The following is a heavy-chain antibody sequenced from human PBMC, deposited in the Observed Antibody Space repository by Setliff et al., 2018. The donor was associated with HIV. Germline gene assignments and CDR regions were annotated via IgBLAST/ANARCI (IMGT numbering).Heavy chain of an antibody. V-gene: IGHV4-61*09. Sequence: SETLSLTCTVSGGSMNSDSYSWTWLRQPAGKGPELIGHIYVGGSVIYNPSLASRVTISMVPSTHQFSLDLSSVTAADTAKYYCARAKTIGVSAVFFDPWGQGRPVTVSS. CDR3: ARAKTIGVSAVFFDP. CDR2: IYVGGSV. J-gene: IGHJ5*02. D-gene: IGHD3-3*01. CDR1: GGSMNSDSYS.